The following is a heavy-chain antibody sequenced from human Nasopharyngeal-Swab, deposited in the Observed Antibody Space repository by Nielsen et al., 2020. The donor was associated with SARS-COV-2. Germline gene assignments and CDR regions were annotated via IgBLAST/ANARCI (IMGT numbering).Heavy chain of an antibody. Sequence: GESLKISCAASGLTFTNSWMSWVRQAPGKGLEWVANIKQDGSDKYYVDSVKGRFTISRDNAKNSLELQMNSLRVGDTAVYYCGRGGKLGALDIWGQGTMVTVSS. CDR2: IKQDGSDK. CDR3: GRGGKLGALDI. D-gene: IGHD3-16*01. CDR1: GLTFTNSW. J-gene: IGHJ3*02. V-gene: IGHV3-7*01.